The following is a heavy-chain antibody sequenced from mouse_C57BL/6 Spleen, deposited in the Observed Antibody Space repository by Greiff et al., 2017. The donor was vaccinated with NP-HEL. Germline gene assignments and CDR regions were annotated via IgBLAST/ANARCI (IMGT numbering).Heavy chain of an antibody. Sequence: VHVKQSVAELVRPGASVKLSCTASGFNIKNTYMHWVKQRPEQGLEWIGRIDPANGNTKYAPKFQGKATITADTSSNTAYLQLSSLTSEDTAIYYCARSFFTTVVADWYFDVWGTGTTVTVSS. CDR3: ARSFFTTVVADWYFDV. CDR2: IDPANGNT. V-gene: IGHV14-3*01. D-gene: IGHD1-1*01. CDR1: GFNIKNTY. J-gene: IGHJ1*03.